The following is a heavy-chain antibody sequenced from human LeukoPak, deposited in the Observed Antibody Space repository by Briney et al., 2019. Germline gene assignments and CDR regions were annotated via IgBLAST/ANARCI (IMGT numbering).Heavy chain of an antibody. Sequence: ASVKVSCKASGYTFTNYGISWVRQAPGQGLEWMGWISVYNGNTNYAQKFQGRVTMATDTSTTTAYMELRSLRSDDTAVYFCARGPEQWPNDYGGQGTLVTVSS. V-gene: IGHV1-18*01. CDR2: ISVYNGNT. D-gene: IGHD6-19*01. J-gene: IGHJ4*02. CDR1: GYTFTNYG. CDR3: ARGPEQWPNDY.